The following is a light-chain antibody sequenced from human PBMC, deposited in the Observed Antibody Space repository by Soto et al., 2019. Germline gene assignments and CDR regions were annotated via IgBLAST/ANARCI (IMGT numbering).Light chain of an antibody. Sequence: QSVLTQPPSVSAAPGQKVTISCSGSSSNIEKNFVSWYRQLPGTAPKLLIYDDTKRPPGIPDRFSGSKSGTSATLGITGLQTGDEADYYCGTWDSSLRAVLFGGGTKVTVL. CDR3: GTWDSSLRAVL. V-gene: IGLV1-51*01. CDR1: SSNIEKNF. J-gene: IGLJ2*01. CDR2: DDT.